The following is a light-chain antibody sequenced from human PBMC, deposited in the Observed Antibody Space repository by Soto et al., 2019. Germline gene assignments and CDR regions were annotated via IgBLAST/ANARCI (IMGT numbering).Light chain of an antibody. J-gene: IGLJ1*01. CDR3: CSYETSSTYV. V-gene: IGLV2-23*01. CDR2: EGS. CDR1: SSDVGSYNL. Sequence: QSVLTQPASVSGSPGQSITISCTGTSSDVGSYNLVSWYQHHPGKTPKLMIYEGSRLPSGVSNRFSASKSGNTASLTISGLQAEDEAEYYCCSYETSSTYVFGSGTKVTVL.